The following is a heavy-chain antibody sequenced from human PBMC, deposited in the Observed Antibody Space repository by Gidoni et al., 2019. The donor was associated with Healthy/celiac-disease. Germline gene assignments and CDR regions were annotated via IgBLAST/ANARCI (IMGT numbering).Heavy chain of an antibody. J-gene: IGHJ6*03. CDR3: ARDRIAAAGIGYYYYYMDV. CDR2: ISSSSSYI. CDR1: VFTIGSLG. V-gene: IGHV3-21*01. D-gene: IGHD6-13*01. Sequence: EVQLVESGVGVVKPGGSLRRPCPASVFTIGSLGINWVRQAPGKGLEWVSSISSSSSYIYYADSVKGRFTISRDNAKNSLYLQMNSLRAEDTAVYYCARDRIAAAGIGYYYYYMDVWGKGTTVTVSS.